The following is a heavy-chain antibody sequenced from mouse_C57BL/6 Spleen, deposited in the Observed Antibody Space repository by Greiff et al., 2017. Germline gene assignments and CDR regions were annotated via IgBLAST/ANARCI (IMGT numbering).Heavy chain of an antibody. J-gene: IGHJ2*01. CDR1: GYTFTSYW. D-gene: IGHD1-1*01. Sequence: VQLQQPGAELVKPGASVKLSCKASGYTFTSYWMHWVKQRPGQGLEWIGMIHPNSGSTNYNEEFTNKATLTVDKSSSTAYMQLRSLTSEDSAVYYCARDYYCSSPYYFDYWGQGTTLTVSS. CDR3: ARDYYCSSPYYFDY. V-gene: IGHV1-64*01. CDR2: IHPNSGST.